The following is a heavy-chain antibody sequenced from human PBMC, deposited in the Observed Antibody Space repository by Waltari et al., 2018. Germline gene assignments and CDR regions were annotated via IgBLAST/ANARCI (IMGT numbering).Heavy chain of an antibody. J-gene: IGHJ2*01. D-gene: IGHD6-13*01. CDR1: GFTFSSYA. V-gene: IGHV3-30-3*01. Sequence: QVQLVESGGGVVQPGRSLRLSCAASGFTFSSYAMHWVRQAPGKGLEWVAVISYDGSNKYYADAGKGRFTSSRDNSKNTLYLQMNSLRAEDTAVYYGARDGPSGSWSHSFHWYFDLWGRGTLVTVSS. CDR2: ISYDGSNK. CDR3: ARDGPSGSWSHSFHWYFDL.